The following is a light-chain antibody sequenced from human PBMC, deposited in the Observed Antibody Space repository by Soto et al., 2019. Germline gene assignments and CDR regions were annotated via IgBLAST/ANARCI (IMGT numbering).Light chain of an antibody. V-gene: IGKV1-33*01. Sequence: DIQMTQSPSSLSASVGDRVTITCQASQDISNYLNWYQQKPGKVPKILIYAASNLETGVPSRFRGSGSGTDFTFTISSLQPEDFATYYCQQYDGLSAFTFGPGTKVQIK. CDR2: AAS. J-gene: IGKJ3*01. CDR3: QQYDGLSAFT. CDR1: QDISNY.